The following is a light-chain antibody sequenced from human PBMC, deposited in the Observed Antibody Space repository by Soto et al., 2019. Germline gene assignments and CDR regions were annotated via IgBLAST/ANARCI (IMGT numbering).Light chain of an antibody. Sequence: EIVMTQAPGTLSLSPGERATLSCRASRGVSSNVAGYQQQPGQDHRLLIDDAYSRDTCIPDRCSGSGSGTDFTLTISRLETEDFAVYYCQQYGSSPLTFGGGTKVDIK. CDR2: DAY. J-gene: IGKJ4*01. V-gene: IGKV3-20*01. CDR3: QQYGSSPLT. CDR1: RGVSSN.